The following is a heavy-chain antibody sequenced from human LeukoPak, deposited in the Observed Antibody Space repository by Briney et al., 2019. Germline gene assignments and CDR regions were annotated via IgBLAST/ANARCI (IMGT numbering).Heavy chain of an antibody. Sequence: PGRSLRLSCAASGFTFSSYAMHWVRQAPGKGLEWVAVISYDGSNKYYADSVKGRFTISRDNSKNTLYLQMNGLRAEDTAVYYCARDKGSSWYYFDYWGQGTLVTVSS. D-gene: IGHD6-13*01. V-gene: IGHV3-30*04. J-gene: IGHJ4*02. CDR1: GFTFSSYA. CDR2: ISYDGSNK. CDR3: ARDKGSSWYYFDY.